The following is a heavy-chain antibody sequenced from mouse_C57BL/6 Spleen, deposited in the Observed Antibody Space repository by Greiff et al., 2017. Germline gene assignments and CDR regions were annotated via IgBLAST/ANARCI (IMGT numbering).Heavy chain of an antibody. CDR3: ARGDYDRCYAMDY. D-gene: IGHD2-4*01. Sequence: EVQLVESEGGLVQPGSSMKLSCTASGFTFSDYYMAWVRQVPEKGLEWVANINYDGSSTYYLDSLKSRFIISRDNAKNILYLQMSSLKSEDTATYYCARGDYDRCYAMDYWGQGTSVTVSS. J-gene: IGHJ4*01. CDR1: GFTFSDYY. V-gene: IGHV5-16*01. CDR2: INYDGSST.